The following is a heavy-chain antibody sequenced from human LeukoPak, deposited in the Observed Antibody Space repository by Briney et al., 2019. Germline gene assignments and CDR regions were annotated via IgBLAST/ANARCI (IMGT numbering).Heavy chain of an antibody. V-gene: IGHV1-69*01. CDR1: GGTFSSYA. J-gene: IGHJ4*02. D-gene: IGHD3-16*01. Sequence: SVKVSCKASGGTFSSYAISWVRQAPGQGLEWMGGIIPIFGTANYAQKFQGRVTITADESTSTAYMELSSLRSEDTAVYYCAGVMAARLFADWGKGTRVPVPS. CDR2: IIPIFGTA. CDR3: AGVMAARLFAD.